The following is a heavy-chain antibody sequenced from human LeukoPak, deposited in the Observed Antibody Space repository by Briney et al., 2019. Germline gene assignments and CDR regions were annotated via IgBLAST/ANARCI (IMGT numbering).Heavy chain of an antibody. V-gene: IGHV4-39*01. CDR2: IFYTGNS. D-gene: IGHD3-10*01. J-gene: IGHJ4*02. CDR3: ARPGASLVWDSGSFPDS. CDR1: GVYFCSSGCY. Sequence: SETLSLTCLVSGVYFCSSGCYWGWIRQPPGKGLEWIGTIFYTGNSYSNPSLHSRVTISADTSKNQFSLKLQFVTAADTAVYYCARPGASLVWDSGSFPDSWGQGTLVTVTS.